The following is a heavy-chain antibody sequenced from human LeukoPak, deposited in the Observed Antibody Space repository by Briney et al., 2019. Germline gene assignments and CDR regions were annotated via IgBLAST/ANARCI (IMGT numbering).Heavy chain of an antibody. CDR2: INHSGST. V-gene: IGHV4-34*01. CDR3: ARHVSGSSYGMDV. D-gene: IGHD5/OR15-5a*01. CDR1: GGSFSGYY. Sequence: SETLSLTCAVYGGSFSGYYWSWIRQPPGKGLEWIGEINHSGSTNYNPSLKSRVTISVDTSKNQFSLKLSSVTAADTAVYYCARHVSGSSYGMDVWGQGTTVTVSS. J-gene: IGHJ6*02.